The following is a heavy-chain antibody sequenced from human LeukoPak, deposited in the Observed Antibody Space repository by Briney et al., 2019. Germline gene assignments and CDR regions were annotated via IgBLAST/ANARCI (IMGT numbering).Heavy chain of an antibody. CDR2: ISFSVNTK. CDR3: ARGIAAGNFDY. Sequence: GGSLRLSCAASGFTFSDYSMNWVRQAPGKGLEWVSYISFSVNTKYYGDSVKGRFTISRDNAKNSLYLHMDSLRAEDTAVYYCARGIAAGNFDYWGQGTLVTVSS. CDR1: GFTFSDYS. D-gene: IGHD6-13*01. V-gene: IGHV3-48*04. J-gene: IGHJ4*02.